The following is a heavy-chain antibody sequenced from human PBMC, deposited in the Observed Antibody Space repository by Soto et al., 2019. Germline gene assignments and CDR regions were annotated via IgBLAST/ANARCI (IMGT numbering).Heavy chain of an antibody. V-gene: IGHV3-74*03. Sequence: GGSLRLSCAASGFTFSSCWMHWVRQAPGKGLVWVSRISSDGSTKKYADFVKGRFTISRDNAKNTLYLQMNILRAEDTAVYYCASLYISAWARDYWGQGTLVTVSS. CDR3: ASLYISAWARDY. CDR1: GFTFSSCW. CDR2: ISSDGSTK. D-gene: IGHD6-19*01. J-gene: IGHJ4*02.